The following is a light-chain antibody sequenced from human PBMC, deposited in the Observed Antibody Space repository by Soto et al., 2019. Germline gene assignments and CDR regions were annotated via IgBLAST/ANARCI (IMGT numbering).Light chain of an antibody. Sequence: QAVVTQEPSFSVSPGGTVTLTCGLSSGSVSTSYYPSWYQQTPGQAPRTLIYTTNTRSSGVPDRFSGSILGNKAALTITGAQADDESDYYCVLYMGSGPLKFGGGTQLTVL. V-gene: IGLV8-61*01. CDR1: SGSVSTSYY. J-gene: IGLJ3*02. CDR3: VLYMGSGPLK. CDR2: TTN.